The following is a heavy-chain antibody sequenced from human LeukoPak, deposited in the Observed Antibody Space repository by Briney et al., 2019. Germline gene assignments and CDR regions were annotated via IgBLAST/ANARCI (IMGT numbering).Heavy chain of an antibody. Sequence: SETLSLTCSVSGYSFTSGHYWGWIRQPPGKGLEWIANIYHTGSAHYNPSLKSRVNISVDTSTNQFSLKLSSVTAADTAVYYCARYCTSTTCILRGFDYWGQGTLVTVSS. CDR3: ARYCTSTTCILRGFDY. J-gene: IGHJ4*02. CDR2: IYHTGSA. CDR1: GYSFTSGHY. D-gene: IGHD2-2*01. V-gene: IGHV4-38-2*01.